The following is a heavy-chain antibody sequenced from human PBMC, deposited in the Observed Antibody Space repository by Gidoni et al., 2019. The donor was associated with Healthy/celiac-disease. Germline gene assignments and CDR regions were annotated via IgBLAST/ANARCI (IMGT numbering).Heavy chain of an antibody. Sequence: EVQLLESGGGLVQPGGSLRLSCAASGFTFSRYAMSWVRQAQGKGLEWVSAISGSGGSTYYADSVKGRFTISRDNSKNTLYLQMNSLRAEDTAVYYCAKLSGPEILDYVFPLDYWGQGTLVTVSS. CDR1: GFTFSRYA. J-gene: IGHJ4*02. V-gene: IGHV3-23*01. CDR3: AKLSGPEILDYVFPLDY. CDR2: ISGSGGST. D-gene: IGHD4-17*01.